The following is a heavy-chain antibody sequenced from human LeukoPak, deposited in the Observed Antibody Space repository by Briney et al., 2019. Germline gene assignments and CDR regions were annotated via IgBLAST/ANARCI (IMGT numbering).Heavy chain of an antibody. J-gene: IGHJ4*02. CDR1: GFTFSSYA. CDR3: AKQLGYCSDGSCYFPY. CDR2: ISNNGGYT. D-gene: IGHD2-15*01. Sequence: PGGSLRLSCAASGFTFSSYAMHWVRQAPGKGLEWVSAISNNGGYTYYQDSVQGRFTISRDNSKNTLCLQMNSLRAEDTAVYYCAKQLGYCSDGSCYFPYWGQGTLINVSS. V-gene: IGHV3-23*01.